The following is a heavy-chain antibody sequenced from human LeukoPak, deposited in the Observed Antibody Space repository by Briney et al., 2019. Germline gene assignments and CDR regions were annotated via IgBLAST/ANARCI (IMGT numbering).Heavy chain of an antibody. CDR3: AKEERVGYVRGSYNYFDY. Sequence: PGGSLRLSCAASGFTFSSYAMSWVRQAPGKGLEWVSAISGSGGSTYYAGSVKGRFTISRDNSKNTLYLQMNSLRAEDTAVYYCAKEERVGYVRGSYNYFDYWGQGTLVTVSS. V-gene: IGHV3-23*01. J-gene: IGHJ4*02. CDR2: ISGSGGST. CDR1: GFTFSSYA. D-gene: IGHD3-16*01.